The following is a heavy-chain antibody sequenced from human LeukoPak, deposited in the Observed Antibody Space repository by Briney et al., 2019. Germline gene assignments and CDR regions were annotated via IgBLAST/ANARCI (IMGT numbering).Heavy chain of an antibody. D-gene: IGHD6-13*01. CDR2: IYHSGST. CDR3: ARDFSSSWY. V-gene: IGHV4-34*01. Sequence: SETLSLTCAVYGGSFSDFYWSWIRQPPGKGLEWIGEIYHSGSTNYNPSLKSRVTISVDKSKNQFSLKLSSVTAADTAVYYCARDFSSSWYWGQGTLVTVSS. J-gene: IGHJ4*02. CDR1: GGSFSDFY.